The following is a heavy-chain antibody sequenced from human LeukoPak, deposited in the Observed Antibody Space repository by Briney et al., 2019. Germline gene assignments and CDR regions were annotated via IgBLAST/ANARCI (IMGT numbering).Heavy chain of an antibody. D-gene: IGHD2-21*02. CDR3: ARDGYCGGDCQSPRFAFDI. J-gene: IGHJ3*02. Sequence: PGGSLRLSCAASGFTFSSYAMHWVRQAPGKGLEWVAVISYDGSNKYYADSVKGRFTISRDNSKNTLYLQMNSLRAEDTAVYYCARDGYCGGDCQSPRFAFDIWGQGTMVTVPS. CDR2: ISYDGSNK. CDR1: GFTFSSYA. V-gene: IGHV3-30-3*01.